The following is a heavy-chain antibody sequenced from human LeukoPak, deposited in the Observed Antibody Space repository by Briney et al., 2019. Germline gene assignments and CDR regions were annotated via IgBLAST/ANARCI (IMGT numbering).Heavy chain of an antibody. CDR2: ISGSGGST. J-gene: IGHJ4*02. V-gene: IGHV3-23*01. D-gene: IGHD3-22*01. CDR3: AKGGPTYYYDSSGYYHIDY. Sequence: GGSLRLSCAASGFTFSSYAMSWVRQAPGEGLEWVSAISGSGGSTYYADSVKGRFTISRDNSKNTLYLQMNSLRAEDTAVYYCAKGGPTYYYDSSGYYHIDYWGQGTLVTVSS. CDR1: GFTFSSYA.